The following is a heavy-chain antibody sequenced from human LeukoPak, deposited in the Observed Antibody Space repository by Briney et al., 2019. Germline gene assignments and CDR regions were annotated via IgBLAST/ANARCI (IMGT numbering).Heavy chain of an antibody. V-gene: IGHV4-34*01. D-gene: IGHD3-22*01. CDR3: ARGGYYYRYNWFDP. CDR2: INHSGST. J-gene: IGHJ5*02. Sequence: SETLSLTSAVYGGSFSGYYWSWIRQPPGKGLEWIGEINHSGSTNYNPSLKSRVTISVDTSKNQFSLKLSSVTAADTAVYYCARGGYYYRYNWFDPWGQGTLVTVSS. CDR1: GGSFSGYY.